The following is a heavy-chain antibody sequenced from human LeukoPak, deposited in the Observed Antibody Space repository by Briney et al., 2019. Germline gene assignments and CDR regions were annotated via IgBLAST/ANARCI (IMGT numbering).Heavy chain of an antibody. J-gene: IGHJ4*02. Sequence: PGGSLRLSCAASGFTFSSYAMSWVRQAPGKGLEWVSAISGSGGSTYYADSVKGRFTISRDNSKNTLYLQMNSLRAEDAAVYYCAKELPRYYYDSSGYSHWGQGTLVTVSS. CDR1: GFTFSSYA. D-gene: IGHD3-22*01. CDR2: ISGSGGST. V-gene: IGHV3-23*01. CDR3: AKELPRYYYDSSGYSH.